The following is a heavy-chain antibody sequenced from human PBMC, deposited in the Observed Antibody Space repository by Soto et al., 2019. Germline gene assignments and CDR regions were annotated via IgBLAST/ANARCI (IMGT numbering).Heavy chain of an antibody. Sequence: QVQLVQSGAEVKRPGSSVKVSCTASGGTFSNYAISWVRRAPGHGLEWMGGIIPIFGTANYAQKFQARVTITADESTSTAYMELNSLRSEDTAMYYCARSPSAAAGSTLGWFDPWGQGTLVTVSS. CDR2: IIPIFGTA. J-gene: IGHJ5*02. D-gene: IGHD6-13*01. V-gene: IGHV1-69*01. CDR1: GGTFSNYA. CDR3: ARSPSAAAGSTLGWFDP.